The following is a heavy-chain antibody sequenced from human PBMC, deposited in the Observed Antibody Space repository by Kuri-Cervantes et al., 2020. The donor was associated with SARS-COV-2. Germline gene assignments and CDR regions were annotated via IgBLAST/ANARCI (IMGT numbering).Heavy chain of an antibody. CDR2: INEDGSAK. CDR1: GFTISDYY. J-gene: IGHJ4*02. Sequence: GESLKISCAASGFTISDYYMTWIRQTPGKGLEWVANINEDGSAKNYVDSVKGRFTISRGNAKNSLYLQMNSLRAEDTAVYYCAREPQGYSGYDYFDYWGQGTLVTVSS. D-gene: IGHD5-12*01. V-gene: IGHV3-7*01. CDR3: AREPQGYSGYDYFDY.